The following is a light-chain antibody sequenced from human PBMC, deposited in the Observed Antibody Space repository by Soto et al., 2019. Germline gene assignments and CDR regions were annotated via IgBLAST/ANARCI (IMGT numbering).Light chain of an antibody. J-gene: IGKJ4*01. Sequence: EVVMTQSPATLSVSPGDKVALSCRANQTISNTFAWYQQKPGQAPRLLIYAASTRATGVSARFSGSGSGTEFTLTISSLQSEDFTIYYCQYYNNWLATFGGGTKVEIK. V-gene: IGKV3-15*01. CDR3: QYYNNWLAT. CDR2: AAS. CDR1: QTISNT.